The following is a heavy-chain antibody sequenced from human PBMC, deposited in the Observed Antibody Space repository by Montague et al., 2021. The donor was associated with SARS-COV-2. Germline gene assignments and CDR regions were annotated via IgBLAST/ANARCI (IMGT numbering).Heavy chain of an antibody. CDR1: GGPFSGYY. CDR2: INHSGSA. CDR3: ARVRYYGSGTSLGMDV. V-gene: IGHV4-34*01. J-gene: IGHJ6*02. Sequence: SETLSLTCAVYGGPFSGYYWSWIRQPPGKGLEWIGEINHSGSANYNPSLKSRVTISVDTSKNQFSLKLSSVTAADTAMYYCARVRYYGSGTSLGMDVWGQGTTVTVSS. D-gene: IGHD3-10*01.